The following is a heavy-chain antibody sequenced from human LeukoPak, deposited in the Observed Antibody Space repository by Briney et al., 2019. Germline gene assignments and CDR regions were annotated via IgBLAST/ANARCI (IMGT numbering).Heavy chain of an antibody. CDR3: AKGRGNYGDYESDY. Sequence: GGSLRLSCAASGFTFSSYAMSWVRQAPGKGLEWVSAISGSGGSKYYADSVKGRFTISRDNSKNTLDLQMNSLRAEDTAVYYCAKGRGNYGDYESDYWGQGTLVTVSS. D-gene: IGHD4-17*01. J-gene: IGHJ4*02. V-gene: IGHV3-23*01. CDR2: ISGSGGSK. CDR1: GFTFSSYA.